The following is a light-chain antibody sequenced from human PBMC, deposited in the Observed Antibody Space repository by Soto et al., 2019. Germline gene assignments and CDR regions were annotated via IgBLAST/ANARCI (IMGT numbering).Light chain of an antibody. J-gene: IGLJ1*01. V-gene: IGLV2-14*01. CDR1: SSDFGGYNY. CDR2: DVS. Sequence: QSVLTPPASVSGSPGQSITISCTGTSSDFGGYNYVSWYQQHPGKAPKLMIYDVSNRPSGVSNRFSGSKPGNTASLTISGLQAEDEADYYCSSYTSSSTVYVFGTGTKVTVL. CDR3: SSYTSSSTVYV.